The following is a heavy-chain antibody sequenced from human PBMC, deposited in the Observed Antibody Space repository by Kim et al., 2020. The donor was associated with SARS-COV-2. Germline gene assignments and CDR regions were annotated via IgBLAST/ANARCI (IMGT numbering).Heavy chain of an antibody. D-gene: IGHD6-13*01. V-gene: IGHV3-23*01. CDR1: EFTFSNYA. CDR3: AKSPFSFSSTWFYFDY. CDR2: ISGGGGST. Sequence: GGSLRLSCAASEFTFSNYAMNWVRQAPGKGLEWVSGISGGGGSTYYADSVKGRFTISRDNSKKTLYLQMNSLRVEDTALYYCAKSPFSFSSTWFYFDYWGLGTLVTVSS. J-gene: IGHJ4*02.